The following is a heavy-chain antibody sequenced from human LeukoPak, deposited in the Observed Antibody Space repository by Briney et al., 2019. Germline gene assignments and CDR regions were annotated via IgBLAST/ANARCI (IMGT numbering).Heavy chain of an antibody. CDR3: ARDLSMVVTGYMDV. CDR2: INHSGST. V-gene: IGHV4-34*01. J-gene: IGHJ6*03. Sequence: KPSETLSLTCAVYGGSFSGYCWSWIRQPPGKGLEWIGEINHSGSTNYNPSLKSRVTISVDTSKNQFSLKLSSVTAADTAVYYCARDLSMVVTGYMDVWGKGTTVTVSS. D-gene: IGHD4-23*01. CDR1: GGSFSGYC.